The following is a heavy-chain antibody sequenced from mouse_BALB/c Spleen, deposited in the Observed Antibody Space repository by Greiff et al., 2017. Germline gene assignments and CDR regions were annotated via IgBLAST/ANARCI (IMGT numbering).Heavy chain of an antibody. Sequence: DVQLQESGPDLVKPSQSLSLTCTVTGYSFTSGYSWHLIRPFPGNKLEWMGYIHYSGSTNYNPSLTSRISITRDTSKNQFFLQLNSVTTEDTATYYCARWGDGYPAWFAYWGQGTLVTVSA. J-gene: IGHJ3*01. CDR3: ARWGDGYPAWFAY. CDR1: GYSFTSGYS. V-gene: IGHV3-1*02. CDR2: IHYSGST. D-gene: IGHD2-3*01.